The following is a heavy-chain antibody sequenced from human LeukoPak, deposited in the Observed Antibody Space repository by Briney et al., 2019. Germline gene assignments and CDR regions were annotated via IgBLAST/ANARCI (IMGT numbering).Heavy chain of an antibody. V-gene: IGHV4-59*01. CDR1: GGSFSGYY. CDR3: ARIGAAGTRYYFDY. J-gene: IGHJ4*02. D-gene: IGHD6-13*01. CDR2: IYYSGST. Sequence: SETLSLTCAVYGGSFSGYYWSWIRQPPGKGLEWIGYIYYSGSTNYNPSLKSRVTISVDTSKNQFSLELTSVTAADTAVYYCARIGAAGTRYYFDYWSQGTLVTVSS.